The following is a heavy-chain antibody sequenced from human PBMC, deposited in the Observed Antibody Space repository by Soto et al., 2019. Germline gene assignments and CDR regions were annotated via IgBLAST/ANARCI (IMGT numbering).Heavy chain of an antibody. CDR1: GGTFSSFV. J-gene: IGHJ4*02. V-gene: IGHV1-69*18. D-gene: IGHD4-17*01. Sequence: QVQLVQSGADAQKPGSSVKVSCTASGGTFSSFVIRWVRQAPGQGLEWMGRITPMFDTIDYAQKFQGRMTISADESTSTVFMELSRLTSEDTAVYYCASRGPVTETIDQWGQGTLVTVSS. CDR3: ASRGPVTETIDQ. CDR2: ITPMFDTI.